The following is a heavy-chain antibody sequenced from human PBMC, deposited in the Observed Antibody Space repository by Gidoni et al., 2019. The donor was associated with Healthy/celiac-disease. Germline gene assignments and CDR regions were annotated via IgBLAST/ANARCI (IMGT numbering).Heavy chain of an antibody. CDR2: IDPSDSYT. CDR3: ATGRYYDFWSGYSSHDAFDI. J-gene: IGHJ3*02. CDR1: GYSFTRHW. Sequence: EVQLVQSGAEVKKPGESLRISCKGSGYSFTRHWTSWVRQMPGKGLEWMGRIDPSDSYTNYSPSFQGHVTISADKSISTAYLQWSSLKASDTAMYYCATGRYYDFWSGYSSHDAFDIWGQGTMVTVSS. V-gene: IGHV5-10-1*01. D-gene: IGHD3-3*01.